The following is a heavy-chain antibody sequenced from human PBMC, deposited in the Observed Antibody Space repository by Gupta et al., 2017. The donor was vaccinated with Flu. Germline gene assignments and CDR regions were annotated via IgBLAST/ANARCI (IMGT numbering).Heavy chain of an antibody. CDR2: IYYSGST. D-gene: IGHD4-17*01. V-gene: IGHV4-31*03. J-gene: IGHJ3*02. Sequence: QVPLQESGPGLVKPSQTLSLTCTVSGGSISRGGYYWSWIRQHPGKGLEWIGYIYYSGSTYYNPSLKSRVTISVDTSKNQFSLKLSSVTAADTAVYYCARDPDYGGNSESAFDIWGQGTMVTVSS. CDR3: ARDPDYGGNSESAFDI. CDR1: GGSISRGGYY.